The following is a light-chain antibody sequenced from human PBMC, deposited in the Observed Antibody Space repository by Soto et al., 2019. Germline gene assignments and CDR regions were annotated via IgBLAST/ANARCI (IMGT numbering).Light chain of an antibody. Sequence: QSALTQPASVSGSPGQTITISCSGTSSDFNFYNYVSWYQHHPGKAPKLIIYGVSNRPSGVSSHFSGSKSGYTASLTISGLQPEDEADYYRSSFTGSTTVIFGGGTKLTVL. J-gene: IGLJ2*01. V-gene: IGLV2-14*01. CDR3: SSFTGSTTVI. CDR1: SSDFNFYNY. CDR2: GVS.